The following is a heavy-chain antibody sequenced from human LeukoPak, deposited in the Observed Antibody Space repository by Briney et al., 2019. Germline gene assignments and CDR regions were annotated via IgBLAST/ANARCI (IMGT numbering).Heavy chain of an antibody. CDR2: IRSKAYGWTT. Sequence: PGGSLRLSCTASGFTFGDYAMSWFRQAPGKGLEWVGFIRSKAYGWTTEYAASVKGRFNISRDDSKSIAYLQMNSLKTEDTAVYYCTRGSANIVLMVYPNNWGQGTLVTVSS. D-gene: IGHD2-8*01. J-gene: IGHJ4*02. CDR1: GFTFGDYA. V-gene: IGHV3-49*03. CDR3: TRGSANIVLMVYPNN.